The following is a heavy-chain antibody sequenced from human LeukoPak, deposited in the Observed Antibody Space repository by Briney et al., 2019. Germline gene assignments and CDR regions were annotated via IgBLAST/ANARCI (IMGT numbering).Heavy chain of an antibody. Sequence: SQTLSLTCVISGDSVSSNSAAWNWIRQSPSRGLEWLGRTYYRSKWHYDYAESVKRRITVNPDTSKNQFSLQLNSVTPEDTAVYYCARQSSTDYYYYGLNVWGQGTTVAVSS. J-gene: IGHJ6*02. CDR3: ARQSSTDYYYYGLNV. D-gene: IGHD1-1*01. V-gene: IGHV6-1*01. CDR2: TYYRSKWHY. CDR1: GDSVSSNSAA.